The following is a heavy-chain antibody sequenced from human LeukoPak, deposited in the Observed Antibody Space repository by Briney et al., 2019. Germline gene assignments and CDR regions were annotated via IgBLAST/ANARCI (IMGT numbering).Heavy chain of an antibody. CDR2: ISAYNGNT. CDR1: GYTFTSYG. V-gene: IGHV1-18*01. D-gene: IGHD3-22*01. CDR3: AREGYYYDSSGYQIRPVVFDY. J-gene: IGHJ4*02. Sequence: ASVKVSCKASGYTFTSYGISWVRQAPGQGLEWMGWISAYNGNTNYAQKLQGRVTMTTDTSTSTAYMELRSLRSDDTAVYYCAREGYYYDSSGYQIRPVVFDYWGQGTLVTVSS.